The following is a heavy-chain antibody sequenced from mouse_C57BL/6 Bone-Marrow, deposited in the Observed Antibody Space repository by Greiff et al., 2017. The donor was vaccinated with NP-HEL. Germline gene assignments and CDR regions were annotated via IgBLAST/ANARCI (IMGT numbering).Heavy chain of an antibody. V-gene: IGHV1-72*01. J-gene: IGHJ2*01. D-gene: IGHD1-1*01. CDR3: ARYYYGSSSFDY. Sequence: QVQLQPGAELVKPGASVKLSCKASGYTFTSYLMHWVKQRPGRGLEWIGRIDPNSGGTKYNEKFKSKATLTVDNPSSTAYMQLNSLTSEDSAVYYCARYYYGSSSFDYWGQGTTLTVSS. CDR2: IDPNSGGT. CDR1: GYTFTSYL.